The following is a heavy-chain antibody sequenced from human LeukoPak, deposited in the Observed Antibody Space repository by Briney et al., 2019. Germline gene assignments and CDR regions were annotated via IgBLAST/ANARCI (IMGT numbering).Heavy chain of an antibody. CDR1: GGSISSYY. CDR2: IYYSGST. Sequence: SETLSLTCTVSGGSISSYYWSWIRQPPGKGLEWIGYIYYSGSTNYNPSLKSRVTISVDTSKNQFSLKLSSVTAADTAVYYCAREGTTVVTPEYYFDYWGQGTLVTVSS. D-gene: IGHD4-23*01. J-gene: IGHJ4*02. V-gene: IGHV4-59*01. CDR3: AREGTTVVTPEYYFDY.